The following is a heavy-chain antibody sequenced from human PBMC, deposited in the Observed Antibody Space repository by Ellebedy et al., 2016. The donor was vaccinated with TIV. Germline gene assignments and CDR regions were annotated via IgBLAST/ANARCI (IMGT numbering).Heavy chain of an antibody. CDR1: GFTFSNSW. CDR2: IRRIVDGGTI. J-gene: IGHJ4*02. D-gene: IGHD3-3*01. Sequence: GGSLRLXCVGSGFTFSNSWMDWVRQAPGKGPEWVGRIRRIVDGGTIDYAAPVKDRFTISRDDSKNTLYLQMNSLKTEDTALYYCTTDFSNWGQGTLVTVSS. CDR3: TTDFSN. V-gene: IGHV3-15*07.